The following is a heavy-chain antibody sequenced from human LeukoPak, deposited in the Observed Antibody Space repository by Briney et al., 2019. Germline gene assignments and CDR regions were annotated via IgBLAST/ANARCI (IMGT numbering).Heavy chain of an antibody. V-gene: IGHV1-46*01. CDR2: INPSGGST. CDR1: GYTFTSYY. J-gene: IGHJ6*02. CDR3: ASLGEGIAAQDGMGV. Sequence: GASVKVSCKASGYTFTSYYMHWVRQAPGQGLEWMGIINPSGGSTSYAQKFQGRVTMTRDTSTSTVYMELSSLRSEDTAVYYCASLGEGIAAQDGMGVWGQGTTVTVSS. D-gene: IGHD6-13*01.